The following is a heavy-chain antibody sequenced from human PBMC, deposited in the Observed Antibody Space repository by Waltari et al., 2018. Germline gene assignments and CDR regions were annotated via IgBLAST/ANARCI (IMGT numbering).Heavy chain of an antibody. D-gene: IGHD6-13*01. CDR3: AKGVSSWYSFGMDV. J-gene: IGHJ6*02. V-gene: IGHV3-9*03. CDR2: ISWDSRAI. CDR1: GFSFDNFA. Sequence: EVKVVESGGGLVQPGRSLRLSCTGSGFSFDNFAMHWVRQAPGKGLEGVSGISWDSRAIGYADSVKCRFTISRDNARNSVYLQMNSLRSEDMALYYCAKGVSSWYSFGMDVWGQGTTVTVSS.